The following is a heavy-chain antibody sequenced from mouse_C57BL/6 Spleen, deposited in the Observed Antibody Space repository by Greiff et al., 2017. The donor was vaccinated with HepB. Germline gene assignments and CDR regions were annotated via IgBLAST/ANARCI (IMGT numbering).Heavy chain of an antibody. Sequence: QVQLKQSGPELVKPGASVKISCKASGYAFSSSWMNWVKQRPGKGLEWIGRIYPGDGDTNYNGKFKGKATLTADKSSSTAYMQLSSLTSKDSAVYFCARPLIYDGYYYAMDYWGQGTSVTVSS. CDR2: IYPGDGDT. CDR1: GYAFSSSW. D-gene: IGHD2-3*01. J-gene: IGHJ4*01. CDR3: ARPLIYDGYYYAMDY. V-gene: IGHV1-82*01.